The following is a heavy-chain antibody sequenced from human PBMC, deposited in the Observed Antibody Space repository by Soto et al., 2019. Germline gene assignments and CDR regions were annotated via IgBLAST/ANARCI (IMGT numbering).Heavy chain of an antibody. CDR3: SRCHDAYKVGNY. V-gene: IGHV4-34*02. CDR1: GGSFSGYY. J-gene: IGHJ4*02. CDR2: IHHSGSI. D-gene: IGHD3-16*01. Sequence: QVQLQQWGAGLLKPSETLSLTCAVCGGSFSGYYWCWIRQHPGKGLEWLGEIHHSGSIDYNPSLKSRAAISVDTSNNRFSLKLNSVTAADPAVYYCSRCHDAYKVGNYWGQGTLVTVSS.